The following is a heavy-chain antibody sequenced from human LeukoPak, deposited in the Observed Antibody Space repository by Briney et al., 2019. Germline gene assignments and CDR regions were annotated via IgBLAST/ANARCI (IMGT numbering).Heavy chain of an antibody. J-gene: IGHJ4*02. Sequence: GGSLRLSCAASGFTFSSYAMHWVRQAPGKGLEWVAVISYDGSNKYYADSVKGRFTISRDNSKNTLYLQMNSLRAEDTAVYYCARTHYDFWSGSYYFDYWGQGTLVTVSS. D-gene: IGHD3-3*01. CDR2: ISYDGSNK. CDR1: GFTFSSYA. CDR3: ARTHYDFWSGSYYFDY. V-gene: IGHV3-30-3*01.